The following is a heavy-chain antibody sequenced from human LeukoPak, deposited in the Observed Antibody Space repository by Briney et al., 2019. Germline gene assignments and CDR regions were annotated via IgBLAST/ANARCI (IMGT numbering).Heavy chain of an antibody. Sequence: PSQTLSLTCTVSGGSISSGGYYWSWIRQHPGKGLEWIGYIYYSGSTHYNPSLKSRVTISADTSKNQFSLRLSSVTAADTAVYYCATSAGGYIFDYWGQGTLVTVSS. CDR1: GGSISSGGYY. CDR2: IYYSGST. J-gene: IGHJ4*02. CDR3: ATSAGGYIFDY. D-gene: IGHD5-12*01. V-gene: IGHV4-31*03.